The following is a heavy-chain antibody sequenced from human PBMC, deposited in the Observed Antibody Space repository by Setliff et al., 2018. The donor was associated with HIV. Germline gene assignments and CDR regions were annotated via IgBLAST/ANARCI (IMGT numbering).Heavy chain of an antibody. Sequence: GGSLRLSCAASGFTFNDYGMSWVRQAPGKGLEWVSGINWNGGTTGYADSVKGRFTIARDNSKNMVYLQMNSLRTEDTAVYYCAKGPEYTTSWPHYFDYWGQGTLVTVSS. CDR1: GFTFNDYG. CDR3: AKGPEYTTSWPHYFDY. D-gene: IGHD6-13*01. CDR2: INWNGGTT. J-gene: IGHJ4*02. V-gene: IGHV3-20*04.